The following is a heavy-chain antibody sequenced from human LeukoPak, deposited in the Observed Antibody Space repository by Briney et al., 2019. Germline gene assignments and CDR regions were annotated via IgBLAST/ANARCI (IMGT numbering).Heavy chain of an antibody. Sequence: ASVKVSCKASGYTFTSYDINWVRQATGQGLEWMGWMNPNSGNTGYAQKFQGGVTMTRNTSISTAYMELSSLRSEDTAVYYCATDLGLIAWAYYFDYWGQGTLVTVSS. CDR3: ATDLGLIAWAYYFDY. CDR2: MNPNSGNT. CDR1: GYTFTSYD. J-gene: IGHJ4*02. V-gene: IGHV1-8*01. D-gene: IGHD1-26*01.